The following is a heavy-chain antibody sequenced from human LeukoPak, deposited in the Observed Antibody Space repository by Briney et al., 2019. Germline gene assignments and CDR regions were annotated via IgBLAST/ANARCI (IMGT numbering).Heavy chain of an antibody. Sequence: PGGSLRLSCAAAGFTFSNYWMHWVRQAPGKGLGWVSGIKSDGRTKYADSVKGRFTISRDNAKNTVSLQMNSLRAKDTGVYYCARAPSEIGGYSPEYFRHWGQGTLVTVSS. D-gene: IGHD3-22*01. CDR3: ARAPSEIGGYSPEYFRH. J-gene: IGHJ1*01. CDR1: GFTFSNYW. V-gene: IGHV3-74*03. CDR2: IKSDGRT.